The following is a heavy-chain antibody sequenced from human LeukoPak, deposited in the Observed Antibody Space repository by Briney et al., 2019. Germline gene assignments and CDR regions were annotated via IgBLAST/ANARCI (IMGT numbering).Heavy chain of an antibody. CDR1: GFTFSSYA. J-gene: IGHJ4*02. V-gene: IGHV3-23*01. CDR3: AKDESPYYDFWSGYNDY. Sequence: PGGSLRLSCAASGFTFSSYAMSWVRQAPGKGLEWVSAISGSGGSTYYADSAKGRFTISRDNSKNTLYLQMNSLRAEDTAVYYCAKDESPYYDFWSGYNDYWGQGTLVTVSS. D-gene: IGHD3-3*01. CDR2: ISGSGGST.